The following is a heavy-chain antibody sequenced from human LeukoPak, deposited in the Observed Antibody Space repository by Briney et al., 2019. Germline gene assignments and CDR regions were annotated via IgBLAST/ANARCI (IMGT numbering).Heavy chain of an antibody. CDR3: ARSPVGVRKKHDL. Sequence: ASVKVSCKASGYTFTSYDINWVRQAPGQGLEWMGWMITTSGHTGYVQKFQGRITMTRDTSVSTKYLELNSMTSEDTAVYYCARSPVGVRKKHDLWGQGTLVIVYS. CDR2: MITTSGHT. J-gene: IGHJ5*02. D-gene: IGHD3-10*01. CDR1: GYTFTSYD. V-gene: IGHV1-8*01.